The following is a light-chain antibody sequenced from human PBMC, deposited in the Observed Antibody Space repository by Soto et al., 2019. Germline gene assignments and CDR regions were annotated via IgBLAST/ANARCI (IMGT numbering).Light chain of an antibody. CDR2: WAS. V-gene: IGKV4-1*01. CDR3: QQYYSTPPVT. Sequence: DIVMTQSPDSLAVSLGERATINRKSSQSVLYSSNNKNYLAWYQQKPGQPPKLLIYWASTRESGVPDRFSGSGSGTDFTLTISSLQAEDVAVYYCQQYYSTPPVTFGPGTKVDIK. J-gene: IGKJ3*01. CDR1: QSVLYSSNNKNY.